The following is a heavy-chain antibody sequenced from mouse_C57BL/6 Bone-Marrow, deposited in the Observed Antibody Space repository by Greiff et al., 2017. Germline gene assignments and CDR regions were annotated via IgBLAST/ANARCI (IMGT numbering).Heavy chain of an antibody. D-gene: IGHD2-4*01. CDR1: GFTFSSYA. Sequence: EVQGVESGGGLVKPGGSLKLSCAASGFTFSSYAMSWVRQTPETRLEWVATISDGGSYTYYPDNVKGRFTISRDNAKNNLYLQMSHLKSEDTAMYYCARGDDYDDGPYYAMDYWGQGTSVTVSS. CDR2: ISDGGSYT. J-gene: IGHJ4*01. V-gene: IGHV5-4*01. CDR3: ARGDDYDDGPYYAMDY.